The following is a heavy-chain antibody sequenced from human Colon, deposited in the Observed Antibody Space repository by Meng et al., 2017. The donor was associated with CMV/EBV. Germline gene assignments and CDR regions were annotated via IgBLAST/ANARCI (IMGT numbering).Heavy chain of an antibody. Sequence: QVQLVQSGAEVKKAGASVRVSCKASGYSFSNYVLHWVRQAPGQGLEWMGWISPGDDNGKYSQKFQGRVAITKDTSASTAYLDLSSLQSEDTAVYYCAITSPFDYWGQGTLVTVSS. V-gene: IGHV1-3*01. CDR2: ISPGDDNG. CDR3: AITSPFDY. J-gene: IGHJ4*02. CDR1: GYSFSNYV.